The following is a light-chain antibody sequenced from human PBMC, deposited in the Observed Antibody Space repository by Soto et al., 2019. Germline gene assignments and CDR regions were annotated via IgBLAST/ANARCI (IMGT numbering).Light chain of an antibody. J-gene: IGKJ5*01. V-gene: IGKV1-33*01. CDR3: QQYYGLPPLT. CDR1: QNITNN. Sequence: DIQMTPSPSSLSASIGDIVTITFHASQNITNNLSWYQQKPGKAPNLLIYHASKLAKGVTSRFSGSGSGTDFSFIITSLQREDLATYYCQQYYGLPPLTFGQGTRLEIK. CDR2: HAS.